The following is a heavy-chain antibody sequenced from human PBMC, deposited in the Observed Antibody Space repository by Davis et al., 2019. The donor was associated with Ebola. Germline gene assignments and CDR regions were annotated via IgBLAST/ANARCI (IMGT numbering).Heavy chain of an antibody. J-gene: IGHJ4*02. V-gene: IGHV3-30*03. CDR3: ARKTILDY. Sequence: GESLKISCAASGFTFSSYSMNWVRQAPGKGLEWVAVISYDGSNKYYADSVKGRFTISRDNSKNTLYLQMNSLRAEDTAVYYCARKTILDYWGQGTLVTVSS. D-gene: IGHD4/OR15-4a*01. CDR1: GFTFSSYS. CDR2: ISYDGSNK.